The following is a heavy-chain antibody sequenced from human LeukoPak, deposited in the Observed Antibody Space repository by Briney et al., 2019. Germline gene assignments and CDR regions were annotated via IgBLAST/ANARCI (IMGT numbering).Heavy chain of an antibody. CDR3: AGYSSLYGMDV. J-gene: IGHJ6*02. V-gene: IGHV4-31*03. CDR2: IYYSGST. Sequence: SQTLSLTCTVSGGSISSGGYYWSWIRQHPGKGLEWIGYIYYSGSTNYNPSLKSRVTISVDTSKNQFSLKLSSVTAADTAVYYCAGYSSLYGMDVWGQGTTVTVSS. CDR1: GGSISSGGYY. D-gene: IGHD6-13*01.